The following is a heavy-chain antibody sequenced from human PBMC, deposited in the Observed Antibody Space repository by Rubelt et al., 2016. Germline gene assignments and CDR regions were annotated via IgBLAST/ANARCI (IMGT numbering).Heavy chain of an antibody. CDR2: ISYDGNNK. J-gene: IGHJ4*02. CDR3: ARDKGGDGSSSGIDH. CDR1: GFTFSSYA. D-gene: IGHD6-6*01. V-gene: IGHV3-30*04. Sequence: GLVQPGGSLRLSCAASGFTFSSYAMHWVRQAPGKGLEWVAVISYDGNNKYFADSVEGRVTMSGDNSKNTLSLEMNSLRLDDTALYYCARDKGGDGSSSGIDHWGQGTPVTVSS.